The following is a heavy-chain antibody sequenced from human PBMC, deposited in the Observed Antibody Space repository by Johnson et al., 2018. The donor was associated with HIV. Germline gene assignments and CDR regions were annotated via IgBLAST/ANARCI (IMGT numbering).Heavy chain of an antibody. CDR1: GFKFSIYW. V-gene: IGHV3-7*01. J-gene: IGHJ3*02. Sequence: EVQLVESGGGLVQPGGSLRLSCAASGFKFSIYWMSWVRQAPGKGLEWVANIKQDGSEKDYVESVKGRFTISRDNAKNSLYLQMNSLRAEDTAVYYCAKEGSGYFHAFDIWGQGTMVTVAS. D-gene: IGHD3-22*01. CDR3: AKEGSGYFHAFDI. CDR2: IKQDGSEK.